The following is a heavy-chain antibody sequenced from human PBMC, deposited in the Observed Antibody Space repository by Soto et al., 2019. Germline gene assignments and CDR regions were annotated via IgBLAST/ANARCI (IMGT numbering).Heavy chain of an antibody. CDR2: INPNSGGT. CDR1: GYTFTGYY. J-gene: IGHJ4*02. V-gene: IGHV1-2*02. D-gene: IGHD3-10*02. Sequence: ASVKVSCKASGYTFTGYYMHWVRQAPGQGLEWMGWINPNSGGTNYAQKFQGRVTMTRDTSISTAYMELSRLRSDDTAVYYCARDPAYYVYYFDYWGQGTLVTVSS. CDR3: ARDPAYYVYYFDY.